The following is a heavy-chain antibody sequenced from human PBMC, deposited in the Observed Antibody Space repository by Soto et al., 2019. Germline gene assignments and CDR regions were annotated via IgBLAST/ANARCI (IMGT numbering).Heavy chain of an antibody. CDR1: GFTFSSYW. Sequence: GGSLRLSCAASGFTFSSYWMHWVRQAPGKGLVWVSRINSDGSSTSYADSVKGRFTISRDNAKNTLYLQMNSLRTEDTAVYYCARIPVSSSWYYYYYGMDVWGQGTTVTVSS. D-gene: IGHD6-13*01. CDR3: ARIPVSSSWYYYYYGMDV. CDR2: INSDGSST. V-gene: IGHV3-74*01. J-gene: IGHJ6*02.